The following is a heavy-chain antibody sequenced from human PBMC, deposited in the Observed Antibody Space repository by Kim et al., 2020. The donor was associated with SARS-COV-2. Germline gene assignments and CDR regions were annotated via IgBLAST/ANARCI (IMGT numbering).Heavy chain of an antibody. Sequence: GESLRLSCAASGFTFSSYAMSWVRQAPGKELEWVSAIIGSSGSTYYDDSVKGRVTISRDNSKNKLYLQMNSLRAEDTAVYYCAKGCGGDCSNNKFDYWG. CDR1: GFTFSSYA. CDR3: AKGCGGDCSNNKFDY. V-gene: IGHV3-23*01. J-gene: IGHJ4*01. D-gene: IGHD2-21*02. CDR2: IIGSSGST.